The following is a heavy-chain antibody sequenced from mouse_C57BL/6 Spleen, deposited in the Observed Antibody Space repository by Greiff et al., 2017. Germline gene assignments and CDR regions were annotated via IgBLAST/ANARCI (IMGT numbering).Heavy chain of an antibody. CDR3: ARAGGYSYYFDY. Sequence: VQLKESGPGLVKPSQSLSLTCSVTGYSITSGYYWNWIRQFPGNKLEWMGYISYDGSNNYNPSLKNRISITRDTSKNQFFLKLNSVTTEDTATYYCARAGGYSYYFDYWGQGTTLTVSS. D-gene: IGHD2-3*01. J-gene: IGHJ2*01. CDR1: GYSITSGYY. CDR2: ISYDGSN. V-gene: IGHV3-6*01.